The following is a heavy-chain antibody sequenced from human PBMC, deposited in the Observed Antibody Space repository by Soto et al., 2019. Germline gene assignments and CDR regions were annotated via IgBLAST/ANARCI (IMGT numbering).Heavy chain of an antibody. J-gene: IGHJ5*02. Sequence: EVQLVESGGGLVQPGGSLSLSCAASGLTFSSYRRHWVRQAPGKGLVWVSRINRVGSNTSYADSVKGRFTISRDKAKNTLYLQMNSLRADDTAGYYCARSIAAGVNWFDPWGQGTLLTVSS. CDR2: INRVGSNT. D-gene: IGHD2-15*01. V-gene: IGHV3-74*01. CDR3: ARSIAAGVNWFDP. CDR1: GLTFSSYR.